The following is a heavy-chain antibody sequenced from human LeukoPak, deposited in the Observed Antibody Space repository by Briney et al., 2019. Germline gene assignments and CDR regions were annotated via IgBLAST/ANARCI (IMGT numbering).Heavy chain of an antibody. CDR2: IYPGDSDT. Sequence: GESLKISCKGSGYRFTSSWIGWVRQMPGKGLEWMGIIYPGDSDTRYSPSFQGQVTISADKSISTAYLQWSSLKASDSAMYYCAILAYCGGDCYTGSFDDWGQGTLVTVSS. CDR1: GYRFTSSW. CDR3: AILAYCGGDCYTGSFDD. D-gene: IGHD2-21*02. V-gene: IGHV5-51*01. J-gene: IGHJ4*02.